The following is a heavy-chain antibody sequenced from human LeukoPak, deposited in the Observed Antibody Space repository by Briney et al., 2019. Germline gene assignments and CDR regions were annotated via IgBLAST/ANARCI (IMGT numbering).Heavy chain of an antibody. V-gene: IGHV1-69*13. D-gene: IGHD5-24*01. CDR3: ARTPVEMATTTPMPFDY. CDR1: GGTFSSYA. J-gene: IGHJ4*02. Sequence: SVKVSCKASGGTFSSYAISGVRRAPGQGLEWMGGIIPIFGTANYAQKFQGRVTITADESTSTAYMELSSLRSEDTAVYYCARTPVEMATTTPMPFDYWGQGTLVTVSS. CDR2: IIPIFGTA.